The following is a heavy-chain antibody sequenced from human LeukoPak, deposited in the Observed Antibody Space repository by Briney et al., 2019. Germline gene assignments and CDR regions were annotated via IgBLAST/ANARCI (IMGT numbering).Heavy chain of an antibody. V-gene: IGHV3-30*03. CDR3: ARDSGMVRGTVDY. D-gene: IGHD3-10*01. J-gene: IGHJ4*02. CDR1: GFTFSSYG. Sequence: GGSLRLSCATSGFTFSSYGMHWVRQAPGKGLEWVAVISYDGSHKYYADSVKGRFTISRDNSKNTLYLQMNRLRAEDTAVYYCARDSGMVRGTVDYWGQGTLVTVSS. CDR2: ISYDGSHK.